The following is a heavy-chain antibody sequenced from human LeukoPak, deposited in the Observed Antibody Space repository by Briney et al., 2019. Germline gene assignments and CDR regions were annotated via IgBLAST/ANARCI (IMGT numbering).Heavy chain of an antibody. CDR1: GFTFSSHA. J-gene: IGHJ4*02. CDR3: ANEIRPNDY. Sequence: GGSLRLSCAVSGFTFSSHAMTWVRQAPGKGLQWVSSISISGDSTYYADSVKGRFTISRDNSKNTLYLQMNSLRADDTAVYYCANEIRPNDYWGQGTLDTVSS. CDR2: ISISGDST. V-gene: IGHV3-23*01.